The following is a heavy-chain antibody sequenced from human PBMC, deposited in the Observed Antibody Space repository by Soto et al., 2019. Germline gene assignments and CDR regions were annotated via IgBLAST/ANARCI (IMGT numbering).Heavy chain of an antibody. D-gene: IGHD1-26*01. J-gene: IGHJ6*02. Sequence: ASVKVSCKASGYTFTSYAMHWVRQAPGQRLEWMGWINAGNGNTKYSQKFQGRVTITRDTSASTAYMELSSLRSEDTAVYYCASLRGSVGAGGYYYYYGMDVWGQGTTVTVSS. CDR1: GYTFTSYA. CDR3: ASLRGSVGAGGYYYYYGMDV. V-gene: IGHV1-3*01. CDR2: INAGNGNT.